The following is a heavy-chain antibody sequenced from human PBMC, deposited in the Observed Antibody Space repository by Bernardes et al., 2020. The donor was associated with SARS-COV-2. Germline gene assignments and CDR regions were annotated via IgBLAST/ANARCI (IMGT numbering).Heavy chain of an antibody. CDR3: ARHPDYDYWRRPRYFQH. D-gene: IGHD3-3*01. Sequence: SETLSLTCTVSNDSILTPDYYWGWIRQPPGKGLEWIGSMYYSGTTYYNPSLRGRVTISVDTSKTESALKLTSVTAADTAVYYCARHPDYDYWRRPRYFQHWGPGTLGTLSS. J-gene: IGHJ1*01. CDR2: MYYSGTT. V-gene: IGHV4-39*01. CDR1: NDSILTPDYY.